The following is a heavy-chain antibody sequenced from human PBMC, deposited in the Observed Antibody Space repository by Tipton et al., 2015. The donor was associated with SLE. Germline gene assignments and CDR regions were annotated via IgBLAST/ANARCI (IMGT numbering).Heavy chain of an antibody. CDR3: ARDKSSSWYGVYMDV. D-gene: IGHD6-13*01. CDR2: IYHSGST. Sequence: TLSLTCAVSGYSISSGYYWGWIRQPPGKGLEWVGSIYHSGSTYYNPSLKSRVTISVDTSKNQFSLKLSSVTAADTAVYYCARDKSSSWYGVYMDVWGKGTTVTVSS. V-gene: IGHV4-38-2*02. CDR1: GYSISSGYY. J-gene: IGHJ6*03.